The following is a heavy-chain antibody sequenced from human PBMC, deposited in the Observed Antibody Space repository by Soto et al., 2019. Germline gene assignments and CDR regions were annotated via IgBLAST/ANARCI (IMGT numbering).Heavy chain of an antibody. CDR2: ISTFHGNT. D-gene: IGHD2-8*01. V-gene: IGHV1-18*04. CDR3: ARGDSTDCSNGVCSFFYNHDMDV. CDR1: GYTFTSYG. J-gene: IGHJ6*02. Sequence: ASVKVSCKASGYTFTSYGISWVRQAPGQGLEWMGWISTFHGNTNYAQKFQGSVTMTTDTSTSTAYMELRSLTSDDTAIYYCARGDSTDCSNGVCSFFYNHDMDVWGQGTTVTVSS.